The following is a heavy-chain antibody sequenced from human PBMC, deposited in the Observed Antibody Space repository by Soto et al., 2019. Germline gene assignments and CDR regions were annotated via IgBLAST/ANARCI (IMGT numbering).Heavy chain of an antibody. Sequence: RLSCAASGFTFNTYGMQWVRQAAGKGLEWVAVIWFDGNNRYYADSVKGRFTISRDNSKNTLYLQMDSLGAEDTAMYYCARPIAAFCMIHYYHYGMVVSGQGTTVTV. D-gene: IGHD6-13*01. CDR3: ARPIAAFCMIHYYHYGMVV. CDR2: IWFDGNNR. J-gene: IGHJ6*02. CDR1: GFTFNTYG. V-gene: IGHV3-33*01.